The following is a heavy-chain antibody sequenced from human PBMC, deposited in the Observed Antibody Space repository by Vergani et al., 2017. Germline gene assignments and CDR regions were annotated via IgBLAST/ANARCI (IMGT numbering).Heavy chain of an antibody. CDR3: AREGVGASFDYGMDV. J-gene: IGHJ6*02. CDR2: IIPILGIA. Sequence: QVQLVQSGAEVKKPGSSVKVSCKASGGTFSSYAISWVRQAPGQGLEWMGRIIPILGIANYAQKFQGRVTITADKSTSTAYMELSSLRSEDTAVYYCAREGVGASFDYGMDVWGQGTTVTVSS. CDR1: GGTFSSYA. V-gene: IGHV1-69*04. D-gene: IGHD1-26*01.